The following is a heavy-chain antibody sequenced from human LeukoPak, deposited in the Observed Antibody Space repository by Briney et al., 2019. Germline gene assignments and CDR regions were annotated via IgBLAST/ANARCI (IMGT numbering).Heavy chain of an antibody. CDR1: GGSISSSSYY. V-gene: IGHV4-39*07. Sequence: SETLSLTCTVSGGSISSSSYYWGWIRQPPGKGLEWIGSIYYSGSTYYNPSLKSRVTISVDTSKNQFSLKLSPVTAADTAVYYCARLALELRLIFDYWGQGTLVTVSS. D-gene: IGHD1-7*01. CDR2: IYYSGST. CDR3: ARLALELRLIFDY. J-gene: IGHJ4*02.